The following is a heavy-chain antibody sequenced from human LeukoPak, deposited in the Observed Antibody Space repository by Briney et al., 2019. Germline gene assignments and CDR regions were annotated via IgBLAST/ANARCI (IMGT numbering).Heavy chain of an antibody. CDR2: ISYDGSSK. V-gene: IGHV3-30*18. CDR1: GFTFSSYG. J-gene: IGHJ3*02. D-gene: IGHD3-10*01. Sequence: GGSLRLSCAASGFTFSSYGMHWVRQAPGKGLEWVAVISYDGSSKYYADSVKGRFTISRYNSKNTLYLQMNSVRAEDTAVYYCANALLYYYGSGSYFRVDAFDIWGQGTMVTVSS. CDR3: ANALLYYYGSGSYFRVDAFDI.